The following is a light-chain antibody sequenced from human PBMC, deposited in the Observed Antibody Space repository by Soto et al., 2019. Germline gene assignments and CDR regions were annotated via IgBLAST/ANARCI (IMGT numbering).Light chain of an antibody. CDR1: QTVGDN. CDR2: GAS. J-gene: IGKJ1*01. Sequence: ETAMTQSPVTLSLSPGERATLSCRASQTVGDNVAWYRQKPGQPPSLLIYGASTRAPGVPARFSGSGSGTDFSLTISSLQSEDFGFYYCQQYNNWPLGTFGQGTRVEI. V-gene: IGKV3-15*01. CDR3: QQYNNWPLGT.